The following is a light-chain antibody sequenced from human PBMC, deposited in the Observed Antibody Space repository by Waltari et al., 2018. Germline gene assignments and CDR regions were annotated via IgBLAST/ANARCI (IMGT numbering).Light chain of an antibody. CDR2: DVS. Sequence: EIVLTQSPGTLSLSPGERATLSCRASRSVSSTYLAWYRQKPGQAPSLVIHDVSSRATGIPDRFSGSGSGTYFTITISRLEPEDFAVYYCQQYGNSPFTFGRGTKLEIK. J-gene: IGKJ2*01. V-gene: IGKV3-20*01. CDR1: RSVSSTY. CDR3: QQYGNSPFT.